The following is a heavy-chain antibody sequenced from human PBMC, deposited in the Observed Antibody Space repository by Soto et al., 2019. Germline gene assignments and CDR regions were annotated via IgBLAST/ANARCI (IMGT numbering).Heavy chain of an antibody. Sequence: EVQLVESGGDLVQPGRSLRLSCTTSGFTFGDFAMSWFRQAPGKGLEWVGFIRSKASGGATEYDASGQGRFIISRDDSKSTAYLQMNGLKIEDTAVCFCARDNFPRQFDYWGQGTLVTVSS. CDR3: ARDNFPRQFDY. CDR1: GFTFGDFA. V-gene: IGHV3-49*03. CDR2: IRSKASGGAT. J-gene: IGHJ4*02.